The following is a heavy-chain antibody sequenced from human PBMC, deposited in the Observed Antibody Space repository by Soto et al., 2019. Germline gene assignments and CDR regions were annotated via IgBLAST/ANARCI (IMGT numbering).Heavy chain of an antibody. CDR2: INAGNGNT. CDR3: ARVTRIWFGELSSDY. D-gene: IGHD3-10*01. J-gene: IGHJ4*02. Sequence: ASVKVSCKASGYTFTSYAMHWVRQAPGQRLEWMGWINAGNGNTKYSQKFQGRVTITRDTSASTAYMELSSLRSEDTAVYYCARVTRIWFGELSSDYWGQGTLVTVSS. CDR1: GYTFTSYA. V-gene: IGHV1-3*01.